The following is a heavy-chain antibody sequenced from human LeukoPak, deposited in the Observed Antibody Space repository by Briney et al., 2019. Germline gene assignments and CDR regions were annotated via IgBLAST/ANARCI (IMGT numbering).Heavy chain of an antibody. V-gene: IGHV3-23*01. CDR1: GFTVSSNY. Sequence: GGSLRLSCAASGFTVSSNYMSWVRQAPGKGLEWVSSIRGSDGSTYYADSVKGRFAISRDNSKNTLYLQMNSLRAEDTAVYYCAKDVYGDYGGLDYWGQGTLVTVSS. D-gene: IGHD4-17*01. CDR2: IRGSDGST. J-gene: IGHJ4*02. CDR3: AKDVYGDYGGLDY.